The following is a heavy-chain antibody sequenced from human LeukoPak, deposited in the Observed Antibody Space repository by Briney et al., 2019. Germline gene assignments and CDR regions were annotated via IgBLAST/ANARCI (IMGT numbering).Heavy chain of an antibody. D-gene: IGHD5-12*01. V-gene: IGHV4-59*01. CDR1: GGSISSYY. J-gene: IGHJ4*02. CDR3: ARDRSGVGYSFDY. CDR2: IYYSGST. Sequence: PSETLSLTCTVSGGSISSYYWSGIRQPPGKGLEWIGYIYYSGSTKYNPSLKSRVTISVDTSKNQFSLKLSSVTAADTAVYYCARDRSGVGYSFDYWGQGTLVTVSS.